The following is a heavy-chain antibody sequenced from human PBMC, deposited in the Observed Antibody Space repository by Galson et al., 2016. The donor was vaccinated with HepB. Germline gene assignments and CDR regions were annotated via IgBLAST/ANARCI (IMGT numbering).Heavy chain of an antibody. D-gene: IGHD3-3*01. V-gene: IGHV3-23*01. CDR1: GFAFGTYA. CDR2: IGPDGTRA. J-gene: IGHJ4*02. CDR3: ARATYYGPHYFDS. Sequence: SLRLSCAASGFAFGTYAMSWVRQAPGKGLEWVAGIGPDGTRAHYADSVKGRFTISRDNFKNTLSLQINNLGGEDTAVYYCARATYYGPHYFDSWGQGTLVTVSS.